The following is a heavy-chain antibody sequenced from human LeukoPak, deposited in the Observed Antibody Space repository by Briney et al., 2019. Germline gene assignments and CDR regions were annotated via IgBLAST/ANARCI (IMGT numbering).Heavy chain of an antibody. CDR2: ISAYNGNT. Sequence: ASVKVSCKASGYTFTSYGISWVRQAPGQGLEWMGWISAYNGNTNYAQKFQGRVTITADESTSTAYMELSSLRSEDTAVYYCASLKQPSYGDYGFAFDIWGQGTMVTVSS. CDR3: ASLKQPSYGDYGFAFDI. V-gene: IGHV1-18*01. D-gene: IGHD4-17*01. CDR1: GYTFTSYG. J-gene: IGHJ3*02.